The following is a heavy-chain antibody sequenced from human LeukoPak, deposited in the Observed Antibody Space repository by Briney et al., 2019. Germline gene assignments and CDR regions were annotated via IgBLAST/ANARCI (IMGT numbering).Heavy chain of an antibody. Sequence: GGSLRLSCAASGFSFSTYGMSWVRQAPGRGLEWVSALNAAGRSSFYADSVKGRFTISRDNSKNTLYLQMNSLRAEDTAVYYCAKRDYWGQGTLVTVSS. CDR3: AKRDY. CDR1: GFSFSTYG. CDR2: LNAAGRSS. V-gene: IGHV3-23*01. J-gene: IGHJ4*02.